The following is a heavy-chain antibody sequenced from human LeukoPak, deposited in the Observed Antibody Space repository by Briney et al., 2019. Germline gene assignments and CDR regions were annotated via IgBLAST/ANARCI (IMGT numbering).Heavy chain of an antibody. CDR2: IYNSEST. J-gene: IGHJ3*02. V-gene: IGHV4-59*08. Sequence: PSETLSLTCTVSGGSISSFYWSWIRQPPGKGLEWIGYIYNSESTNYNPSLKSGVTISVDTSKNQFSLMLTSVTASDTAMYYCARHCNGGTCPLSFDAFDIWGQGTMVTVSS. D-gene: IGHD2-15*01. CDR3: ARHCNGGTCPLSFDAFDI. CDR1: GGSISSFY.